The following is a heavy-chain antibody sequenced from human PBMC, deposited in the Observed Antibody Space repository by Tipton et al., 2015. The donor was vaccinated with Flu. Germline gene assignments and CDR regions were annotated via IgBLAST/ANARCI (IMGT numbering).Heavy chain of an antibody. CDR2: IYNTVTS. V-gene: IGHV4-59*01. CDR1: GDSITSYY. D-gene: IGHD3-16*01. CDR3: ARARAPYYYYAMDV. J-gene: IGHJ6*02. Sequence: TLSLTCTVSGDSITSYYWSWIRQPPGKGLEWIGYIYNTVTSNYNPPLKSRLTISVDSSKNQFSLKLTSVTAADTAVYYCARARAPYYYYAMDVWGQGTTVTVSS.